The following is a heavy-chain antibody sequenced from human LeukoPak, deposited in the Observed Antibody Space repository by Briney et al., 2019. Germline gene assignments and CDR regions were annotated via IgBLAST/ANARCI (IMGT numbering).Heavy chain of an antibody. V-gene: IGHV1-18*01. CDR1: GYTFTSYG. D-gene: IGHD4-17*01. Sequence: GASVKVSCKASGYTFTSYGISWVRQAPGQGLEWMGWISAYNGNTNYAQKLQSRVTMTTDTSTSTAYMELRSLRSDDTAVYYCARGYSYGDYSNYYYYMDVWGKGTTVTVSS. CDR3: ARGYSYGDYSNYYYYMDV. CDR2: ISAYNGNT. J-gene: IGHJ6*03.